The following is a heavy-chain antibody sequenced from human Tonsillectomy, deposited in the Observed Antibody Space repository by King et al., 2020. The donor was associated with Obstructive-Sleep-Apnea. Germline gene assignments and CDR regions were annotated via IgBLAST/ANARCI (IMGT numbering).Heavy chain of an antibody. J-gene: IGHJ4*02. V-gene: IGHV3-9*01. D-gene: IGHD1-26*01. CDR1: GFTFHDYA. CDR3: VKEREGATWGVFDY. Sequence: QLVQSGGGLVQPGRSLRLSCAASGFTFHDYAMNWVRQAPGKGLEWVSGISWNSGFIVYADSVKGRFTISRDNARNSLYLQMYSLRAEDTALYYCVKEREGATWGVFDYWGQGTLVTVSS. CDR2: ISWNSGFI.